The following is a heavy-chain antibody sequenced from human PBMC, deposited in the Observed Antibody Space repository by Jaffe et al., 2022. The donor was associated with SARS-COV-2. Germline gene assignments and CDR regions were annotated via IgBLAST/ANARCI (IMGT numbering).Heavy chain of an antibody. CDR3: AREVVVAATPLDY. D-gene: IGHD2-15*01. V-gene: IGHV3-7*01. J-gene: IGHJ4*02. Sequence: EVQLVESGGGLVQPGGSLRLSCAASGFTFSSYWMSWVRQAPGKGLEWVANIKQDGSEKYYVDSVKGRFTISRDNAKNSLYLQMNSLRAEDTAVYYCAREVVVAATPLDYWGQGTLVTVSS. CDR1: GFTFSSYW. CDR2: IKQDGSEK.